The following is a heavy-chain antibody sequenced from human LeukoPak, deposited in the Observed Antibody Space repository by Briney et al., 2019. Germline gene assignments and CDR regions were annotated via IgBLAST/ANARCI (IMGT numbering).Heavy chain of an antibody. Sequence: PGGSLRLSCAASGFTFSSYAMHWVRQAPGKGLEWVAVISYDGSNKYYADSVKGRFTISRDNSKNTLYLQMNSLRAEDTAVYYCARDQEGVYSNFDYWGQGTLVTVSS. J-gene: IGHJ4*02. CDR3: ARDQEGVYSNFDY. CDR2: ISYDGSNK. CDR1: GFTFSSYA. D-gene: IGHD4-11*01. V-gene: IGHV3-30-3*01.